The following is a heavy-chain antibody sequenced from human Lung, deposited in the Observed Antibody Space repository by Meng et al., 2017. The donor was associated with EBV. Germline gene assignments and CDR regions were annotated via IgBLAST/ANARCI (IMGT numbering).Heavy chain of an antibody. Sequence: QVQLQESGPGLVKPSGTLSFTCTVSSASISSNNYWTWVRQSPGKGLEWIGEIYHNENTNYNPSLMSRVTMSLDKSKNHFSLNLRSVTAADTAVYFCARAPGNWNFDSWGQGTLVTVSS. CDR3: ARAPGNWNFDS. V-gene: IGHV4-4*02. D-gene: IGHD1-20*01. CDR2: IYHNENT. CDR1: SASISSNNY. J-gene: IGHJ4*02.